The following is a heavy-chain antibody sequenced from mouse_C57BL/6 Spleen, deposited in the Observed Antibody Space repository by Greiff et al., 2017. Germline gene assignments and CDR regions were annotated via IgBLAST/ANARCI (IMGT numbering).Heavy chain of an antibody. CDR1: GYTFTTYP. Sequence: QVQLQQSGAELVKPGASVKMSCKASGYTFTTYPIEWMKQNHGKSLEWIGNFHPYNDDTKYNEKFKGKATLTVEKSSSTVYLELSRLTSDDSAVYYCARSGDYVSSYEGYFDVWGTGTTVTVSS. V-gene: IGHV1-47*01. D-gene: IGHD1-1*01. J-gene: IGHJ1*03. CDR3: ARSGDYVSSYEGYFDV. CDR2: FHPYNDDT.